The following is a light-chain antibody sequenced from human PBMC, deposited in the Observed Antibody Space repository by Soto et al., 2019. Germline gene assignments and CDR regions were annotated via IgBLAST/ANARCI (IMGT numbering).Light chain of an antibody. J-gene: IGKJ4*01. CDR3: QQRSSWPLLT. CDR2: DAS. CDR1: QSVSNY. V-gene: IGKV3-11*01. Sequence: EIVLTQSPATLSLSPGERATLSCRASQSVSNYLAWFQQKPGQAPRLLIHDASNRATGIPARFSGSGSGTDFPLTISSLEPEDFAVYYCQQRSSWPLLTFGGGTKVEI.